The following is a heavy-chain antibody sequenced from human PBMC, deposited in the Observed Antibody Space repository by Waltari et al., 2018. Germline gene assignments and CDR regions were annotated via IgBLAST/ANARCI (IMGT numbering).Heavy chain of an antibody. CDR2: IYGGSSRT. CDR1: GFTFSSYA. Sequence: EVQLLESGGGLVQPGGSLRLSCAASGFTFSSYALNWVRQAPGTGLEWVSVIYGGSSRTYYADSVKGRFTISRDNSKNTLFLKMNSLRAEDAAVYYCAKGSGDYNDGEYAFDIWGQGTLVTVSS. D-gene: IGHD4-17*01. V-gene: IGHV3-23*03. CDR3: AKGSGDYNDGEYAFDI. J-gene: IGHJ3*02.